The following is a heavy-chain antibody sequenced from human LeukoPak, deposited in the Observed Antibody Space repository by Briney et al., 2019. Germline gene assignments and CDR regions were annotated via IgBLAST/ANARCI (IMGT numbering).Heavy chain of an antibody. D-gene: IGHD3-22*01. V-gene: IGHV3-23*01. CDR3: AKDGSTYYYDSSGYPFDY. CDR2: ISGSGGST. Sequence: GGSLRLSCAASGFTFGSYAMSWVRQAPGKGLEWVSAISGSGGSTYYADSVKGRFTISRDNSKNTLYLQMNSLRAEDTAVYYCAKDGSTYYYDSSGYPFDYWGQGTLVTVSS. CDR1: GFTFGSYA. J-gene: IGHJ4*02.